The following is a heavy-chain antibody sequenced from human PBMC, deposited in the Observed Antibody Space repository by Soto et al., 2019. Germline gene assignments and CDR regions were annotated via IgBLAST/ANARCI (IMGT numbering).Heavy chain of an antibody. Sequence: PGGSLRLSCTASGFTFSNYAMSWVRQAPGKGLEWVLAITRTDSTYYADSVKGRFTISRDNSRNTLYLQMNSLGAEDAALYYCAKALVGEVGATDYWGQGTLVTVSS. CDR1: GFTFSNYA. J-gene: IGHJ4*02. V-gene: IGHV3-23*01. CDR2: ITRTDST. CDR3: AKALVGEVGATDY. D-gene: IGHD1-26*01.